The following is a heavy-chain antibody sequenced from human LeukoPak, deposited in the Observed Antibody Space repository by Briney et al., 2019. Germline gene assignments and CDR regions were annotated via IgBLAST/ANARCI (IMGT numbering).Heavy chain of an antibody. CDR3: ARDSHGTFGYYYYGMDV. V-gene: IGHV4-61*02. CDR2: IYTSGST. D-gene: IGHD1-14*01. Sequence: SETLSLTCTVSGGSISSGSYYWSWIRQPAGKGLEWIGRIYTSGSTNYNPSLKSRVTISEDTSKNQFSLKLSSVTAADTAVYYCARDSHGTFGYYYYGMDVWGQGTTVTVSS. J-gene: IGHJ6*02. CDR1: GGSISSGSYY.